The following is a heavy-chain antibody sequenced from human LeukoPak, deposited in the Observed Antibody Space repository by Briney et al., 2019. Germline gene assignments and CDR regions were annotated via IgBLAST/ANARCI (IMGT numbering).Heavy chain of an antibody. CDR3: ARFAVHRRLAVAGQFGLDY. D-gene: IGHD6-19*01. J-gene: IGHJ4*02. CDR2: INPSGGTT. CDR1: GYTFTSYD. V-gene: IGHV1-46*01. Sequence: ASVKVSCKASGYTFTSYDINWVRQAPGQGLEWMGIINPSGGTTSYAQKFQGRVTMTRDTSTSTVYMELSSLRSDDTAVYYCARFAVHRRLAVAGQFGLDYWGQGTLVTVSS.